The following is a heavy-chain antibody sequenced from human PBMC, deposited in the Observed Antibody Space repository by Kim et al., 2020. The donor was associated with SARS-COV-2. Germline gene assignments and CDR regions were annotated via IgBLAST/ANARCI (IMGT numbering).Heavy chain of an antibody. CDR1: GGSFSGYY. J-gene: IGHJ6*01. Sequence: SETLSLTCAVYGGSFSGYYWSWIRQPPGKGLEWIGEINHSGSTNYNPSLKSRVTISVDTSKNQFSLKLSSVTAADTAVYYCARGPTTVTSFYYYYGMDF. D-gene: IGHD4-17*01. CDR3: ARGPTTVTSFYYYYGMDF. V-gene: IGHV4-34*01. CDR2: INHSGST.